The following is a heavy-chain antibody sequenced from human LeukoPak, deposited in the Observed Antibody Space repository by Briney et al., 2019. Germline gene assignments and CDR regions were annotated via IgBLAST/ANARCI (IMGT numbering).Heavy chain of an antibody. D-gene: IGHD3-22*01. J-gene: IGHJ4*02. CDR3: ARTSSSYDSSGYYLNPFDY. Sequence: SETLSLTCAVYGGWFRGHYWSWIREPPGNGLESIGEMSHSGSTNYNPSLMSRVTIPVDTSKNQFSLKLSSVTAADTAVYYCARTSSSYDSSGYYLNPFDYWGQGTLVTVSS. CDR2: MSHSGST. V-gene: IGHV4-34*01. CDR1: GGWFRGHY.